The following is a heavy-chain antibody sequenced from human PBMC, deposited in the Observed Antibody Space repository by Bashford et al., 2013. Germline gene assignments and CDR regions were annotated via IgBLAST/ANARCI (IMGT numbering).Heavy chain of an antibody. CDR3: ARVTDGNVYGMDV. J-gene: IGHJ6*02. V-gene: IGHV4-39*07. D-gene: IGHD1-1*01. CDR2: ISYSGNT. Sequence: SETLSLTCTVSGDSISSSSYYWGWIRQPPGKGLEWIGSISYSGNTYYNPSLKSRVTISVDTSKNLFSLKLSSVTAADTAVYYCARVTDGNVYGMDVVGPRDXGHRLL. CDR1: GDSISSSSYY.